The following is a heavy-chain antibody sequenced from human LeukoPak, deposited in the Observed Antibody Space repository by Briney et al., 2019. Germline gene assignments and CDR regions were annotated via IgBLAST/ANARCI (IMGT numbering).Heavy chain of an antibody. CDR3: TTDRPHYDFWSGYYGDPFDY. V-gene: IGHV3-15*01. CDR2: IKSKTDGGTT. J-gene: IGHJ4*02. D-gene: IGHD3-3*01. Sequence: GSLRLSCAASGFTFSNAWMSWVRQAPGKGLERVGRIKSKTDGGTTDYAAPVKGRFTISRDDSKNTLYLQMNSLKTEDTAVYYCTTDRPHYDFWSGYYGDPFDYWGQGTLVTVSS. CDR1: GFTFSNAW.